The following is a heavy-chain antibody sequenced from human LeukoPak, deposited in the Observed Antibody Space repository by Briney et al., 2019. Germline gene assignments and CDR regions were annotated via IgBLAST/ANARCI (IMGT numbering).Heavy chain of an antibody. V-gene: IGHV1-2*06. CDR1: GYTFTGYY. CDR3: ARVTAVDAGKGVLDY. D-gene: IGHD6-13*01. Sequence: ASAKVSCKASGYTFTGYYMHWVRQAPGQGLEWIGRINPKSGDTNFAQKFQGRVTMTRDTSITTAYMGLSRLRSDDTAVYYCARVTAVDAGKGVLDYWGQGTLVTVSS. J-gene: IGHJ4*02. CDR2: INPKSGDT.